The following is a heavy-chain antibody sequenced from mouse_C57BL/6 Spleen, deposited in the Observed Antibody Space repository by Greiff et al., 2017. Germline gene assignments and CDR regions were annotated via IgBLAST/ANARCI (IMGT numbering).Heavy chain of an antibody. CDR2: IYPRSGNT. CDR3: ARWDHYYGSSSNYFDY. D-gene: IGHD1-1*01. Sequence: VQLQQSGAELARPGASVKLSCKASGYTFTSYGISWVKQRTGQGLEWIGEIYPRSGNTYYNEKFKGKATLTADKSSSTSYMELRSLTSEDSAVYFWARWDHYYGSSSNYFDYWGQGTTLTVSS. V-gene: IGHV1-81*01. J-gene: IGHJ2*01. CDR1: GYTFTSYG.